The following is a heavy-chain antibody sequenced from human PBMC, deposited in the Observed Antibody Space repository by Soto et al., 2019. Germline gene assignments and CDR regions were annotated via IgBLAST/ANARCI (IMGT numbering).Heavy chain of an antibody. J-gene: IGHJ4*02. V-gene: IGHV4-31*03. Sequence: QVQLQESGPGLVKPSQTLSLTCSVSGISISRGGSYWGWIRQHAGKGLEWIGYIHYDGETFFNPSLESRLSISADTSKNQFSLKLISVTAADTAAYYCARSVVGAQSPTDYWGQGILVTVSS. D-gene: IGHD2-15*01. CDR1: GISISRGGSY. CDR2: IHYDGET. CDR3: ARSVVGAQSPTDY.